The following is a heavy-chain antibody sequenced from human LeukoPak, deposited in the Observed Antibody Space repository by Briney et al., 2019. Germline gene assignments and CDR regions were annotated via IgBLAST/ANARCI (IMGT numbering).Heavy chain of an antibody. CDR2: LSHAGTN. Sequence: SETLSLTCTVSGGSITSNSYSCGWIRQPPGKGLQWIVTLSHAGTNYYNPSLKSRVTMPVDRSKNQLSLKLTSVTATDTAVYYCTRLRGGVQLWGDWGQGTLVTVSS. CDR1: GGSITSNSYS. J-gene: IGHJ4*02. V-gene: IGHV4-39*01. D-gene: IGHD5-18*01. CDR3: TRLRGGVQLWGD.